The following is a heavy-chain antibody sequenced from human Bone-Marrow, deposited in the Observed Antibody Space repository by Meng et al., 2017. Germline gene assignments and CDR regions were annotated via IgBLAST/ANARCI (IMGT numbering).Heavy chain of an antibody. V-gene: IGHV3-15*01. J-gene: IGHJ4*02. CDR3: TTPLRITMVRGVIIKLIDY. D-gene: IGHD3-10*01. Sequence: GGSLRLSCAASGFTFSNAWMSWVRQAPGKGLEWVGRIKSKTDGGTTDYAAPVKGRFTISRDDSKNTLYLQMNSLKTEDTAVYYCTTPLRITMVRGVIIKLIDYWGQGTLVTVSS. CDR1: GFTFSNAW. CDR2: IKSKTDGGTT.